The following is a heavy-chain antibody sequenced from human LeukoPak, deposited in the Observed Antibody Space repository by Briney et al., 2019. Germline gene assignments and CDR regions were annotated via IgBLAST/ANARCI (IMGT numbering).Heavy chain of an antibody. CDR1: GFTFSSYA. CDR2: ISYDGSNK. CDR3: AAAGPSDAFDI. D-gene: IGHD6-13*01. V-gene: IGHV3-30-3*01. Sequence: GRSLRLSCAASGFTFSSYAMHWVRQAPGKGLEWVAVISYDGSNKYYADSVKGRFTISRDNSKNTLYLQMNSLRAEDTAVYYCAAAGPSDAFDIWGQGTMVTVSS. J-gene: IGHJ3*02.